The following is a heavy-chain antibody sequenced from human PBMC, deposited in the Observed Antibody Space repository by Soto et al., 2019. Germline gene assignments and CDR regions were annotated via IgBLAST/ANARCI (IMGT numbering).Heavy chain of an antibody. V-gene: IGHV5-51*01. CDR1: GYSFTNHW. CDR2: IYPGDSDT. D-gene: IGHD3-16*01. CDR3: ARQGDRGYFLWFDP. Sequence: GESLKISCKGSGYSFTNHWIGWVRRMPGKGLEWMGIIYPGDSDTRYSPSFQGQVTISVDKSISTAYLQWSSLKASDTATYYCARQGDRGYFLWFDPWGQGTLVTVSS. J-gene: IGHJ5*02.